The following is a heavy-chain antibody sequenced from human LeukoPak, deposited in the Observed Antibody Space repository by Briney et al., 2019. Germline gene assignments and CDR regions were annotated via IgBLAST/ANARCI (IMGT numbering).Heavy chain of an antibody. CDR3: ATSKYSGSY. CDR2: ISSSGSTI. J-gene: IGHJ4*02. Sequence: QLGGSLRLSCAASGFTFSSYEMNWVRQAPGKGLEWVSYISSSGSTIYYADSVKGRFTISRDNSKNTLNLQMNSLRAEDTAVYYCATSKYSGSYWGQGTLVTVSS. V-gene: IGHV3-48*03. D-gene: IGHD1-26*01. CDR1: GFTFSSYE.